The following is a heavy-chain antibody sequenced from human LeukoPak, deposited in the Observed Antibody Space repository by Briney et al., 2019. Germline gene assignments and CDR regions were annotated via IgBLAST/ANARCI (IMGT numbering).Heavy chain of an antibody. CDR3: ARVVGVWGSYRYTYYFDY. J-gene: IGHJ4*02. V-gene: IGHV3-9*01. Sequence: GGSLRLSCAASGFTFDDYAMHWVRQAPGKGLEWVSGISWNSGSIGYADSVKGRFTISRDNSKNTLYLQMNSLRAEDTAVYYCARVVGVWGSYRYTYYFDYWGQGTLVTVSS. CDR2: ISWNSGSI. CDR1: GFTFDDYA. D-gene: IGHD3-16*02.